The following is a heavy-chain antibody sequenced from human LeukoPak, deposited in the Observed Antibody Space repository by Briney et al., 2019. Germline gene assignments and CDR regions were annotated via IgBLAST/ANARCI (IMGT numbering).Heavy chain of an antibody. V-gene: IGHV3-30-3*01. J-gene: IGHJ4*02. D-gene: IGHD2-15*01. CDR2: ISYDGSNK. CDR1: GFTFSSYA. CDR3: AREPPPYCSGGSCYYFDY. Sequence: GRPLRLSCAASGFTFSSYAMHWVRQAPGKGLEGVEVISYDGSNKYYADSVKGRFTISRDNSKNTLYLQMNSLRAEDTAVYYCAREPPPYCSGGSCYYFDYWGQGTLVTVSS.